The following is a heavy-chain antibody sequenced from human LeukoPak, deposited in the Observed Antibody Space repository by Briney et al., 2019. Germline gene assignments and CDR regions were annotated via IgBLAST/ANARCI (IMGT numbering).Heavy chain of an antibody. D-gene: IGHD6-6*01. V-gene: IGHV5-51*01. CDR1: GYPFTSYW. Sequence: GESLQISCQGSGYPFTSYWIGWVRQLPGKGLEWMGIIYPGDSDTRYSPSFQGQVTISADKSISTAYLQWSSLKASDTAMYYCGSQQLVRDAFDIWGQGTMVTVSS. CDR2: IYPGDSDT. CDR3: GSQQLVRDAFDI. J-gene: IGHJ3*02.